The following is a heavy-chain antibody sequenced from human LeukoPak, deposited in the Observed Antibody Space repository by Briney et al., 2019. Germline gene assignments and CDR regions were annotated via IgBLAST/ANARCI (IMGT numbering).Heavy chain of an antibody. CDR3: ARDHYYDSSGPVLD. Sequence: PGGSLRFSCAASGFTFSSYAMHWVRQAPGKGLEYVSAISSNGGSTYYANSVKGRFTISRDNSKNTLYLQMGSLRAEDMAVHYCARDHYYDSSGPVLDWGQGTLVTVSS. CDR2: ISSNGGST. J-gene: IGHJ4*02. CDR1: GFTFSSYA. V-gene: IGHV3-64*01. D-gene: IGHD3-22*01.